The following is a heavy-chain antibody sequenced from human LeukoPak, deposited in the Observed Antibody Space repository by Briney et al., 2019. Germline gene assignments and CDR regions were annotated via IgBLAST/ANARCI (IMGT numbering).Heavy chain of an antibody. J-gene: IGHJ6*02. V-gene: IGHV1-3*01. Sequence: ASVKLSFNASGYTFTSYAIHYLRHGPRQRPGWMGWINAGNGNTKNSQKFHYRVTSTRYTSASTGYMELSSVRSEDTAVYYCARDRVVVVPAAISAEAEYYYYGMDVWGQGTTVTVSS. CDR1: GYTFTSYA. CDR3: ARDRVVVVPAAISAEAEYYYYGMDV. CDR2: INAGNGNT. D-gene: IGHD2-2*01.